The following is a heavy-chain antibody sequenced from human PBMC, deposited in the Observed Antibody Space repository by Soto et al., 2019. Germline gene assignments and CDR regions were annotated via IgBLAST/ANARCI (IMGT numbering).Heavy chain of an antibody. V-gene: IGHV4-34*01. Sequence: SETLSLTCAVYGGSFSGYYWSWIRQPPGKGLEWIGEINHSGSTNYNPSLKSRVTISVDTSKNQFSLKLSSVTAADTAVYYCASYSGPAASTGYFQHWGQGTLVTVSS. D-gene: IGHD2-2*01. J-gene: IGHJ1*01. CDR3: ASYSGPAASTGYFQH. CDR2: INHSGST. CDR1: GGSFSGYY.